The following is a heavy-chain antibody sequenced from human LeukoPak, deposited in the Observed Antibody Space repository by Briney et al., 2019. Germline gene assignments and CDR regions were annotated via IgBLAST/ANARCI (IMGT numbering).Heavy chain of an antibody. CDR1: GYTFTSYD. D-gene: IGHD3-22*01. CDR3: ARDDGGDSSGYDSLFDY. Sequence: ASVKVSCKASGYTFTSYDINWVRQATGQGLEWMGWMNPNSGNTGYAQKFQGRVAITRDTSTSTVSMELSSLRSEDTAVYYCARDDGGDSSGYDSLFDYWGQGTLVTVSS. J-gene: IGHJ4*02. CDR2: MNPNSGNT. V-gene: IGHV1-8*01.